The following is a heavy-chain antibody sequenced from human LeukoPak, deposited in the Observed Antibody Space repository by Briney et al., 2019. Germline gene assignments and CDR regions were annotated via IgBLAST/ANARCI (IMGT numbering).Heavy chain of an antibody. V-gene: IGHV4-59*08. CDR2: IYYSGST. CDR3: VLTFNAFDI. J-gene: IGHJ3*02. Sequence: PSETLSLTCTVSGGSISSYYWSWIRQPPGKGLEWIGYIYYSGSTNYNPSLKSRVTISVDTSKNQFSLKLSSVTAADTAVYYCVLTFNAFDIWGQGTMVTVSS. CDR1: GGSISSYY.